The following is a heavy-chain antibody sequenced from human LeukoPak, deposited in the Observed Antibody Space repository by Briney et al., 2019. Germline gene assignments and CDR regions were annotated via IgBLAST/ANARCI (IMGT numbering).Heavy chain of an antibody. V-gene: IGHV4-4*02. CDR1: GGSITRTNY. Sequence: SETLSLTCDVSGGSITRTNYWTWVRPPPGKGLEWIGEINHRGSTHYNPSLKSRVTISVDTSKKQFSLKLSSVTAADTAVYYCATYSTGFDIWGQGTVVTVSS. CDR2: INHRGST. D-gene: IGHD6-19*01. CDR3: ATYSTGFDI. J-gene: IGHJ3*02.